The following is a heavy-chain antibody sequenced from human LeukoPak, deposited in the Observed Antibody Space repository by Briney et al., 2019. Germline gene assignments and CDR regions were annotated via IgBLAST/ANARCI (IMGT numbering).Heavy chain of an antibody. Sequence: ASETLSLTCTVSGGSISRDTYYCAWIRQSPGRGLEWLGSVYYSGSTYYSPSLKSRVTISVDTSKNQFSLKLSSLAAADTAVYYCASKRSGYYSGFFDYWGQGTLVTVSS. J-gene: IGHJ4*02. CDR3: ASKRSGYYSGFFDY. CDR2: VYYSGST. CDR1: GGSISRDTYY. D-gene: IGHD3-22*01. V-gene: IGHV4-39*01.